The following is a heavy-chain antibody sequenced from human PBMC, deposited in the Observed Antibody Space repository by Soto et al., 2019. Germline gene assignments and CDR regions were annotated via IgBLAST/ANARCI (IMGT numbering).Heavy chain of an antibody. J-gene: IGHJ4*02. CDR2: IYYSGST. V-gene: IGHV4-39*01. D-gene: IGHD1-26*01. Sequence: QLQLQESGPGLVKPSETLSLTCTVSGGSISSSSYYWGWIRQPPGKGLEWIGSIYYSGSTYYNPSLKSRVTISVDTSKNQFSLKLSSVTAADTAVHYCARHSPSYSGSYLAYWGQGTLVTVSS. CDR3: ARHSPSYSGSYLAY. CDR1: GGSISSSSYY.